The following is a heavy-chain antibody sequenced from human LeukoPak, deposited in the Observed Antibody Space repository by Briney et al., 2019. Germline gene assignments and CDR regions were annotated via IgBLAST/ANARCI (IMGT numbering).Heavy chain of an antibody. CDR3: ARDVSPPDVDTATLYYFDY. V-gene: IGHV1-69*13. D-gene: IGHD5-18*01. J-gene: IGHJ4*02. CDR1: GGTFSSYA. Sequence: SVKVSCKASGGTFSSYAISWVRQAPGQGLEWMGGIIPIFGTANYAQKFQGRVTITADESTSTAYMELSSLRSEDTAVYYCARDVSPPDVDTATLYYFDYWGQGTLVTVSS. CDR2: IIPIFGTA.